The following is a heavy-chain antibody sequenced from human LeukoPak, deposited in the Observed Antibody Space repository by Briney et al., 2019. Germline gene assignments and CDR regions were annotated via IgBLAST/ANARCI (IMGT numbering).Heavy chain of an antibody. Sequence: GGSLRLSCAASGFTVSSNYVSWVRQAPGKGLEWVSVIYSGGSTYYADSVKGRFTISRDNSKNTLYLQMNSLRAEDTAVYYCARSHSYYYDSSGYIGNFDYWGQGTLVTVSS. V-gene: IGHV3-66*01. CDR3: ARSHSYYYDSSGYIGNFDY. CDR2: IYSGGST. CDR1: GFTVSSNY. D-gene: IGHD3-22*01. J-gene: IGHJ4*02.